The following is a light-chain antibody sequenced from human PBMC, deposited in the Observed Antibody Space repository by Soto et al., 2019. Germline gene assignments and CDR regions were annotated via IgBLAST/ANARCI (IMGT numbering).Light chain of an antibody. CDR2: GAS. CDR1: QSVSSN. V-gene: IGKV3-15*01. J-gene: IGKJ2*01. Sequence: EIVMTQSPATLSVSPGERATLSCRASQSVSSNLAWYQQKPGQAPRLLIYGASTRATGIPAMFSGSGSGTEFTLTISSLQSEDSAVYYCQQYNNWYTFGQGTKLEIK. CDR3: QQYNNWYT.